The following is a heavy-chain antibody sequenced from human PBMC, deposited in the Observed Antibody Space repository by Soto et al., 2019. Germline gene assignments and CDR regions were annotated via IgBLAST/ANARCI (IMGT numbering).Heavy chain of an antibody. V-gene: IGHV3-30*03. J-gene: IGHJ6*02. CDR2: ISYDGSNK. D-gene: IGHD2-2*01. CDR3: ASIPGVVPGDYYYYGMDV. CDR1: GFTFISYG. Sequence: GGSLRLSCAASGFTFISYGMHWVRQAPGKGLEWVAVISYDGSNKYYADSVKGRFTISRDNSKNTLYLQMNSLRAEDTAVYYCASIPGVVPGDYYYYGMDVWGQGTTVTVSS.